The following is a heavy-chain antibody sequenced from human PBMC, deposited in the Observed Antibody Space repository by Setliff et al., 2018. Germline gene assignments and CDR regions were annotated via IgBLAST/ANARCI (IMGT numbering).Heavy chain of an antibody. CDR1: GYTFNDYG. V-gene: IGHV1-18*01. J-gene: IGHJ4*02. D-gene: IGHD2-2*01. CDR3: ARLVRYCSRTSCQRTPGAEY. CDR2: ISPYNGHT. Sequence: GASVKVSCKTSGYTFNDYGVAWVRQAPGQGLDWMGWISPYNGHTNYAQKLQGSVTMTTDTSTNTAYLEVKSLTSDDTAVYYCARLVRYCSRTSCQRTPGAEYWGQGTLVTVSS.